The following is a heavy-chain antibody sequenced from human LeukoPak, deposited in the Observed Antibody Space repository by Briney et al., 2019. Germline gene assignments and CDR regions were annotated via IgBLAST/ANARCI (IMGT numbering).Heavy chain of an antibody. V-gene: IGHV4-39*01. CDR3: ARRDEALLDWFDP. CDR1: GDSISSSVSY. D-gene: IGHD2-21*01. CDR2: VYYSGRT. Sequence: SETLSLTCTVSGDSISSSVSYWGWIRQPPGKGLEWIGTVYYSGRTYYNPSLKSRVTISVDSSKNQFSLRLNSVTAADTAVYYCARRDEALLDWFDPWGQGTRVTVSS. J-gene: IGHJ5*02.